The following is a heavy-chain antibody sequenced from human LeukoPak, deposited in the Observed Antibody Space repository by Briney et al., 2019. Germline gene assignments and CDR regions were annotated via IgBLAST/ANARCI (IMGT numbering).Heavy chain of an antibody. Sequence: SQTLSLTCTVSGGSMSSGGYYWSWIRQHPGKGLEWIGYIYYSGSTYYNPSLKSRVTISVDTSKNQFSLKLSSVTAADTAVYYCAREREYYGSGSYFGNWFDPWGQGTLVTVSS. CDR2: IYYSGST. J-gene: IGHJ5*02. CDR1: GGSMSSGGYY. CDR3: AREREYYGSGSYFGNWFDP. V-gene: IGHV4-31*03. D-gene: IGHD3-10*01.